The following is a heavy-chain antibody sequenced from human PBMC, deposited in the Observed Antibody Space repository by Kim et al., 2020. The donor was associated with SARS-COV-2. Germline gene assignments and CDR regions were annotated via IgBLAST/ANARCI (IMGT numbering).Heavy chain of an antibody. CDR1: GFTFSTSA. Sequence: GGSLRLSCVASGFTFSTSAMAWVRQAPGKGLEWVSVIYSGVTSTYYADSVQGRFTISRDNSKNMLYLQMNSLRAGDTALYYCAKDGVEGYFDYWGQGTQVTVSS. CDR2: IYSGVTST. V-gene: IGHV3-23*03. D-gene: IGHD2-15*01. CDR3: AKDGVEGYFDY. J-gene: IGHJ4*02.